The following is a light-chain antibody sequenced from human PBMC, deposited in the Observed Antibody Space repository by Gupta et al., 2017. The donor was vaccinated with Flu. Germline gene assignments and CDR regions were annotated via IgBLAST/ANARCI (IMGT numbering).Light chain of an antibody. CDR2: EVD. J-gene: IGLJ1*01. Sequence: QSALTQPASVSGSPGQSITISCTGTSNDVGYYDDVSWYQQLPGKAPKLIIYEVDKRPIGISYRFSGSKSGNTASLTISGLQTEDEADYHCCSYAGSRFYYVFGPGTTVTVL. CDR3: CSYAGSRFYYV. V-gene: IGLV2-23*02. CDR1: SNDVGYYDD.